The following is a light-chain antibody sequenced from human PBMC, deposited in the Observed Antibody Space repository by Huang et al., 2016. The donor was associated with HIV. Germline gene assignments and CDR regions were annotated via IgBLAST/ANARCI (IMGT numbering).Light chain of an antibody. CDR3: LQSYSTPL. Sequence: DIQMTQSPSSLSASVGDRVTITCRASQSISNYLNWYQQKPGKAPKLLIYDASSLQRGVPSRFSGSGSGTDFTLTISSLQPEDFATYYCLQSYSTPLFGPGTKVDMK. CDR1: QSISNY. J-gene: IGKJ3*01. V-gene: IGKV1-39*01. CDR2: DAS.